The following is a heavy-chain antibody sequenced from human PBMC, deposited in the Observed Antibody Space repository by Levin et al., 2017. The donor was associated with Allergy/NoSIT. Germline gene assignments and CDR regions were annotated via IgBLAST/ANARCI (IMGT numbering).Heavy chain of an antibody. Sequence: SCTVSGGSISSYYWSWIRQPPGKGLEWIGYIYYSGSTNYNPSLKSRVTISVDTSKNQFSLKLSSVTAADTAVYYCARGTGYSGSFFNYWGQGTLVTVSS. CDR1: GGSISSYY. J-gene: IGHJ4*02. CDR3: ARGTGYSGSFFNY. CDR2: IYYSGST. D-gene: IGHD6-13*01. V-gene: IGHV4-59*01.